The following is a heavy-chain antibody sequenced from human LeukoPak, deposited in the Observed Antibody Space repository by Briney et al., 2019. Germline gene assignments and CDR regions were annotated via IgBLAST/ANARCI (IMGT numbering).Heavy chain of an antibody. J-gene: IGHJ4*02. V-gene: IGHV4-31*03. D-gene: IGHD2-15*01. CDR1: GGSISSGGYY. Sequence: TLSLTCTVSGGSISSGGYYWSWIRQHPGKGLEWIGYIYYSGSTYYNPSLRSRVVISVDTSKNQFSLKLSSVTAADTAVYYCARVVVVVAATDYFDYWGQGTLVTVSS. CDR2: IYYSGST. CDR3: ARVVVVVAATDYFDY.